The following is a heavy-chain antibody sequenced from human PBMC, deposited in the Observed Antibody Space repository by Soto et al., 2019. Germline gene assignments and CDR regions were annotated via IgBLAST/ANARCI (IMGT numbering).Heavy chain of an antibody. V-gene: IGHV1-69*01. D-gene: IGHD6-13*01. Sequence: QVQLVQSGAEVKKPGSSVKLSCKTSGGTFRNYAINWVRQAPGQGLEWMGGSIPVFGTANYAQTFQGRFTITADEPTSTAYMELSSLRSEDTAVYYCAIPLPKQQLVRGAFAPGGQGTLVTVAS. J-gene: IGHJ1*01. CDR2: SIPVFGTA. CDR3: AIPLPKQQLVRGAFAP. CDR1: GGTFRNYA.